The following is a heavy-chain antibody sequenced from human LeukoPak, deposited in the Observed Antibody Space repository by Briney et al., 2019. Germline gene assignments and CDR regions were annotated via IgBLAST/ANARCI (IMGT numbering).Heavy chain of an antibody. CDR2: ISYDGSNK. CDR3: AKTLAAAGAYYFDY. V-gene: IGHV3-30*18. Sequence: GGSLRLSCAASGFTFSSYGMHWVRQAPGEGLEWGAGISYDGSNKYYADSVKGRFTLSRDNSKNTVYVQMNSLRAEDTAVYYCAKTLAAAGAYYFDYWGQGTLVTVSS. CDR1: GFTFSSYG. J-gene: IGHJ4*02. D-gene: IGHD6-13*01.